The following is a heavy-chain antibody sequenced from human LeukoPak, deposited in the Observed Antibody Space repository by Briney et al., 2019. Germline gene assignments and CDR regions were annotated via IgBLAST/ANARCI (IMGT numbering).Heavy chain of an antibody. CDR2: ISSTSGSTI. CDR1: GFTFSSYE. CDR3: ARRYCSSTSCLLDY. V-gene: IGHV3-48*03. D-gene: IGHD2-2*01. Sequence: PGGSLRLSCAASGFTFSSYEMNWVRQAPGKGLERVSYISSTSGSTIYYADSVKGRFTISRDNAKNSVYLQMNSLRAEDTAVYYCARRYCSSTSCLLDYWGQGTLVIVSS. J-gene: IGHJ4*02.